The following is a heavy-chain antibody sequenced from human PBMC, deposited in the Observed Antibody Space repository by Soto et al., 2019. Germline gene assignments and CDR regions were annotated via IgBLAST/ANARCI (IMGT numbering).Heavy chain of an antibody. CDR2: IYYSGST. CDR1: GGSISSYY. V-gene: IGHV4-59*08. Sequence: PSETLSLTCTVSGGSISSYYWSWIRQPPGKGLEWIGYIYYSGSTNYNPSLKSRVTISVDTSKNQFSLKLSSVTAADTAVYYCARRDCSSTSCHDDYWGQGTLVTVSS. D-gene: IGHD2-2*01. J-gene: IGHJ4*02. CDR3: ARRDCSSTSCHDDY.